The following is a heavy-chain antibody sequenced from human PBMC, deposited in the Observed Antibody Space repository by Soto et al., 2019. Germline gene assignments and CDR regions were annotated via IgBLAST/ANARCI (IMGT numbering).Heavy chain of an antibody. CDR2: INPILSMS. CDR3: ATSYGSGYRAFDY. D-gene: IGHD3-10*01. CDR1: ADTFAFYS. V-gene: IGHV1-69*02. Sequence: QVQLVQYGAEVKRPGSSVKVSCKASADTFAFYSINWVRQAPGLGLEWMGRINPILSMSNYAQRFQGRLTMTADKSTSTAYMVLNILRSEDTAMYYCATSYGSGYRAFDYWGQGALVTVSS. J-gene: IGHJ4*02.